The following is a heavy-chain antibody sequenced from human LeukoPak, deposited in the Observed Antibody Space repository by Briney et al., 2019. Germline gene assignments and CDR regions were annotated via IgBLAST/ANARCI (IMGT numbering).Heavy chain of an antibody. D-gene: IGHD1-14*01. CDR1: GFTVITND. J-gene: IGHJ4*02. Sequence: GGSLRLSCAASGFTVITNDMTWVRQAPGKGLEWVSVLYSDGNTKYADSVQGRFTISRDNSKNTLYLEMDSLSPDDTAVYYCARGVEPLAANTLAYWGQGTLVTVSA. CDR2: LYSDGNT. CDR3: ARGVEPLAANTLAY. V-gene: IGHV3-53*01.